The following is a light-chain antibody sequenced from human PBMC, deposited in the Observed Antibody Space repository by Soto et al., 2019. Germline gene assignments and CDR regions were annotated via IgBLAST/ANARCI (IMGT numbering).Light chain of an antibody. CDR3: QQYYSFPPT. Sequence: DIQMTQSPSSLSASAGDRVTITCRASQGIRNNLAWYQQKPGEVPKLLIYAASTLQSGVPSRFSGSGSGTDFTLTISSLQPEDVATYYCQQYYSFPPTFGQGTKLEIK. CDR1: QGIRNN. J-gene: IGKJ2*01. V-gene: IGKV1-27*01. CDR2: AAS.